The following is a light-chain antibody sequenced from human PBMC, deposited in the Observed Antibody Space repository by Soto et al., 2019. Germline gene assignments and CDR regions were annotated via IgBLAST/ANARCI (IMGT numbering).Light chain of an antibody. V-gene: IGKV1-6*01. CDR3: LQDYDYPYT. CDR2: ASS. J-gene: IGKJ2*01. Sequence: AIQMTQSPSSLSASVGDRVTITCRASQGIRDDLAWYQQRPGKAPKLLIYASSNLQSGVPSRFSGSGSGTDFTLIISSLQPEDFATYYCLQDYDYPYTFGQGNKLEIK. CDR1: QGIRDD.